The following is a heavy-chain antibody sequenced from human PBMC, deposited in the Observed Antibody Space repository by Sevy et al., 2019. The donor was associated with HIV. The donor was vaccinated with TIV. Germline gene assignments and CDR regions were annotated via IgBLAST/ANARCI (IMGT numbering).Heavy chain of an antibody. V-gene: IGHV3-74*01. D-gene: IGHD3-10*01. CDR2: INSDGSST. CDR3: AREGLGNNYGPFDY. Sequence: GGSLRLSCAASGFTFSTYWMHWVRQAPGKGLVWVSRINSDGSSTNYADSVKGRFSISRDNAKNTLYLQMNSLRAEDTAEYYCAREGLGNNYGPFDYWGQGTLVTVSS. CDR1: GFTFSTYW. J-gene: IGHJ4*02.